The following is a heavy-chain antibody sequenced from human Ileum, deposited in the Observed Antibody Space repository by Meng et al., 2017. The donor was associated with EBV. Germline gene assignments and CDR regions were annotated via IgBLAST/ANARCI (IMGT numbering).Heavy chain of an antibody. D-gene: IGHD3-22*01. Sequence: QVQLQESGPGLVKPSETLSLTCAVSGGSISRSDWWSWVRQPPGKGLEWIGETSHSWSTNYSPSLKSRVTISLDKSKNQLSLKLNSVTAADTAVYYCASSDYYRSDYWGQGTLVTVSS. CDR2: TSHSWST. J-gene: IGHJ4*02. V-gene: IGHV4-4*02. CDR1: GGSISRSDW. CDR3: ASSDYYRSDY.